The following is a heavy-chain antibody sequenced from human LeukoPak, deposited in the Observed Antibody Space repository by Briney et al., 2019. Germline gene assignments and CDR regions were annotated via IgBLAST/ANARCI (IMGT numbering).Heavy chain of an antibody. D-gene: IGHD2-21*02. J-gene: IGHJ4*02. V-gene: IGHV3-13*04. Sequence: PGGSLRLSCAASGFTFSSYDMHWVRQATGKGLEWVSAIGTAGDTYYPDSVKGRFTISRDNSKNTLYLQMNSLRAEDTAVYYCARGMVTVSYWGQGTLVTVSS. CDR3: ARGMVTVSY. CDR2: IGTAGDT. CDR1: GFTFSSYD.